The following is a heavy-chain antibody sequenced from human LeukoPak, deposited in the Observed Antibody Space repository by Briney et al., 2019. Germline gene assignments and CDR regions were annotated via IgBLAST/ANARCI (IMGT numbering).Heavy chain of an antibody. CDR2: ISFDGTNP. CDR3: ARDLVRGDITSVDF. D-gene: IGHD3-10*01. CDR1: GFTFTVYA. J-gene: IGHJ4*02. Sequence: GGSLRLSCAASGFTFTVYAIHWVRQTPGKGLEWVAVISFDGTNPYYADSVKGRFTISRDNSKNKGFLKMNSLRAEDTAVYYCARDLVRGDITSVDFWGQGTLVTVSS. V-gene: IGHV3-30*01.